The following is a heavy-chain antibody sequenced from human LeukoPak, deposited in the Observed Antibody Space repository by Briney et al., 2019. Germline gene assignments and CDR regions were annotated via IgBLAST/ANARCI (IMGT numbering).Heavy chain of an antibody. J-gene: IGHJ6*02. CDR2: ISAYNGNT. V-gene: IGHV1-18*01. Sequence: ASVKVSCKASGYTFTSYGISWVRQAPGQGLEWMGWISAYNGNTNYAQKLQGRVTMTTDTSTSTAYMELRSLRSDDTAVYYCARGDIVGAPYYYYGMDVWGQGTTVTVSS. D-gene: IGHD1-26*01. CDR3: ARGDIVGAPYYYYGMDV. CDR1: GYTFTSYG.